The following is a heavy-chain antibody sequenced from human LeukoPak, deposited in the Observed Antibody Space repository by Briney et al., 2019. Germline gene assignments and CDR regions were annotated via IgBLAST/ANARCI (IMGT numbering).Heavy chain of an antibody. CDR1: GGSFSNYF. Sequence: SETLSLTCAIYGGSFSNYFWSWIRQPPGKGLEWIGEINHSGSTNYNPSLKSRVTISVDTSKNQFSLKLSSVTAADTAVYFCARSHSSSSEVSLGYWGQGTLVTVSS. J-gene: IGHJ4*02. CDR3: ARSHSSSSEVSLGY. V-gene: IGHV4-34*01. D-gene: IGHD6-6*01. CDR2: INHSGST.